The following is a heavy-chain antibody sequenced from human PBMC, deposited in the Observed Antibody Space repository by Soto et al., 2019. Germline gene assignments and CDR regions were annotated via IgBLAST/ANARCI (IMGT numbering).Heavy chain of an antibody. D-gene: IGHD6-19*01. CDR1: GYTFTSYD. Sequence: ASVKVSCKASGYTFTSYDINWVRQATGEGLEWMGWINPNSGTTGYAQKFQGRVTMTRNTSISTAYMELSSLRSEDTAVYYCGSERTVARNAYWGQGTLVTVSS. V-gene: IGHV1-8*01. CDR2: INPNSGTT. J-gene: IGHJ4*02. CDR3: GSERTVARNAY.